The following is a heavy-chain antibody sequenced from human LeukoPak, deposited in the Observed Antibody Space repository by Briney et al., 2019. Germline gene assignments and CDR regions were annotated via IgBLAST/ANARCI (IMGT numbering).Heavy chain of an antibody. Sequence: SGTLSLTCTVSGGSISSSSFYWGWIRQPPGKGLEWIGSIFYSGNTYYNRSLKSRVTISVDTSKSQFSLNLRSVTAADTAVYHCARDRYSFDYWGQGTLVTVSS. J-gene: IGHJ4*02. CDR1: GGSISSSSFY. CDR2: IFYSGNT. CDR3: ARDRYSFDY. V-gene: IGHV4-39*07. D-gene: IGHD4-11*01.